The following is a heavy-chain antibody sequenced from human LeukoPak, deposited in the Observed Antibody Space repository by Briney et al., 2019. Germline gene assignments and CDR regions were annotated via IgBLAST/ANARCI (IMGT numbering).Heavy chain of an antibody. J-gene: IGHJ6*02. V-gene: IGHV4-34*01. CDR1: GGSFSGYY. CDR3: ASGGDGYFDWLLYYYYGMDV. CDR2: INHSGST. Sequence: SETLSLTCAVYGGSFSGYYWSWIRQPPGKGLEWIGEINHSGSTNYNPSLKSRVTISVDTSKNQFSLKLSSVTAADTAVYYCASGGDGYFDWLLYYYYGMDVWGQGTTVTVSS. D-gene: IGHD3-9*01.